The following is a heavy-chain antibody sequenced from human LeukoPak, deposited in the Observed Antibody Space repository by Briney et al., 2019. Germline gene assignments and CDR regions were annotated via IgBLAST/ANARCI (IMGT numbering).Heavy chain of an antibody. J-gene: IGHJ4*02. D-gene: IGHD3-9*01. Sequence: PGGSLRLSCAASGFNFSSYSMNWVRQAPGKGLEWVSSISISSSYIYYADSVKGRFTISRDNAKNSLYLQMNSLRVEDTAVYYCARGSGVLRYFDWFGNYWGQGTLVTVSS. CDR3: ARGSGVLRYFDWFGNY. V-gene: IGHV3-21*01. CDR2: ISISSSYI. CDR1: GFNFSSYS.